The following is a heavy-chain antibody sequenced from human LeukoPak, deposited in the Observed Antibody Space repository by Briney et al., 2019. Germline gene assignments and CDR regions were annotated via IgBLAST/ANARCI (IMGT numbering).Heavy chain of an antibody. CDR2: IGGSGVST. V-gene: IGHV3-23*01. J-gene: IGHJ4*02. CDR1: GFTFSSYA. Sequence: PGGSPRLSCAASGFTFSSYAMSWVRQAPGKGLEWVSAIGGSGVSTYYADSVKGRFTISRDNSKSTMYLQMNSLRAEDTAVYYCATVRVGASDYWGQGTLVTVSS. D-gene: IGHD1-26*01. CDR3: ATVRVGASDY.